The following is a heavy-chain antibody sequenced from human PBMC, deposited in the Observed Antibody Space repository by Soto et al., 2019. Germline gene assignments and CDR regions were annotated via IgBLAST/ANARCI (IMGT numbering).Heavy chain of an antibody. CDR1: GGSISSGGYY. V-gene: IGHV4-31*03. Sequence: SETLSLTCTVSGGSISSGGYYWSWIRQHPGKGLEWIGYIYYSGSTYYNPSLKSRVTMSVDTSKNQFSLDLSSVTAVDTAVYYCAKIGGTTRGPWFDPWGQGTLVTVSS. D-gene: IGHD1-7*01. CDR2: IYYSGST. J-gene: IGHJ5*02. CDR3: AKIGGTTRGPWFDP.